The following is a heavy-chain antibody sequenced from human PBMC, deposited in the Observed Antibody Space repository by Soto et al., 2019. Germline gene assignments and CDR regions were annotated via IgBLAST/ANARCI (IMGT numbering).Heavy chain of an antibody. CDR2: ISSSGVGT. CDR3: XXXXXXXXXXXXXXXXY. V-gene: IGHV3-23*01. J-gene: IGHJ4*02. Sequence: EVQLLESGGGLVQPGGSLSLSCAASGFTFRSYAXXXXXXXXXXXXXXXXGISSSGVGTNYADSAKGRFAISRDNSKXXXXXXXXXXXXXXXXXXXXXXXXXXXXXXXXXXXXYWGQGTLVTVSS. CDR1: GFTFRSYA.